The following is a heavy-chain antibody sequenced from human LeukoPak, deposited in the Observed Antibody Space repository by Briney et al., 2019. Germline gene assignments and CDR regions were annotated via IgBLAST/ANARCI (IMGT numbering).Heavy chain of an antibody. J-gene: IGHJ4*02. V-gene: IGHV3-23*01. CDR2: ISGSGGNT. CDR3: AKAATKTFGSGSYSADY. Sequence: GESLRLSCAASGFTFSSYAMSWVRQAPGKGLEWVSGISGSGGNTYYADSVKGRFTISRDNSKNTLYLQMNSLRAEDTAVYYCAKAATKTFGSGSYSADYWGQGTLATVSS. CDR1: GFTFSSYA. D-gene: IGHD3-10*01.